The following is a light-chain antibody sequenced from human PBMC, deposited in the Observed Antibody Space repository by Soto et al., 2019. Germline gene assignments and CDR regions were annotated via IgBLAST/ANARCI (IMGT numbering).Light chain of an antibody. J-gene: IGLJ2*01. CDR3: QSYDSTLSAVV. V-gene: IGLV1-40*01. CDR2: GNS. CDR1: SSNIGAGYD. Sequence: QSVLTQPPSVSGAPGQRVTISCTGSSSNIGAGYDVHWYQQLPGTAPKLLIYGNSNRPSGVPDRFSGSQSGASDSLAITGLQAEDEADYYCQSYDSTLSAVVFGGGTKLTVL.